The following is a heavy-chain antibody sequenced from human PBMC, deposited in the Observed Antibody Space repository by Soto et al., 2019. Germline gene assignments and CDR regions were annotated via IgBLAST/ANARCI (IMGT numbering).Heavy chain of an antibody. V-gene: IGHV3-21*01. CDR3: ARDNLAFQGAFDL. CDR2: ITGTSAFT. Sequence: GSLRLSCAASGFVFSDFQFNWVRQAPGGGLEWLSSITGTSAFTEYAESIEGRFTISRDNPNKLLFLHMDNLRPEDTAVYYCARDNLAFQGAFDLWGQGTLVTVPQ. CDR1: GFVFSDFQ. D-gene: IGHD3-16*01. J-gene: IGHJ4*02.